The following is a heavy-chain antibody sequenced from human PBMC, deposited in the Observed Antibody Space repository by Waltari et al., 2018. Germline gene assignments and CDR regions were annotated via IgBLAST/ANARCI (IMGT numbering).Heavy chain of an antibody. J-gene: IGHJ6*03. CDR2: IYYSGST. Sequence: QVQLQESGPGLVKPSETLSLTCTVSGGSISSYYWSWIRQPPGKGLEWIGYIYYSGSTNYNPSLKSRVTISVDTSKNQFSLKLSSVTAADTAMYYCARVSRGAAAGTGADGPRYYYYYYMDVWGKGTTVTVSS. D-gene: IGHD6-13*01. CDR1: GGSISSYY. CDR3: ARVSRGAAAGTGADGPRYYYYYYMDV. V-gene: IGHV4-59*01.